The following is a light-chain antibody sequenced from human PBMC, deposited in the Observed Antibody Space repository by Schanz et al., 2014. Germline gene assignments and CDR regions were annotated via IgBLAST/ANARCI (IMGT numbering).Light chain of an antibody. V-gene: IGKV3-20*01. J-gene: IGKJ2*01. CDR3: QQYGSSPYT. CDR2: DAS. CDR1: QSVSSS. Sequence: EIVMTQSPATLSVSPGEGVTLSCRASQSVSSSLAWYQQKPGQAPRLLIYDASSRATGIPDRFSGSGSGTDFTLTISRLEPEDFAVYYCQQYGSSPYTFGQGTKLEIK.